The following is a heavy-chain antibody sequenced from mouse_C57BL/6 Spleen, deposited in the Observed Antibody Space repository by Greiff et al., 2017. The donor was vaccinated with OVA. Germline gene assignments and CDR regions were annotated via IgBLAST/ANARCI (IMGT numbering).Heavy chain of an antibody. J-gene: IGHJ1*03. CDR2: IDPSDSYT. CDR1: GYTFPSYW. V-gene: IGHV1-69*01. Sequence: VQLQQPGAELVMPGASVKLSCKASGYTFPSYWMHWVKQRPGQGLEWIGEIDPSDSYTNYNQKFKGKSTLTVDKSSSTAYMQLSSLTSEDSAVYYCARWDYGSSSYWYFDVWGTGTTVTVSS. CDR3: ARWDYGSSSYWYFDV. D-gene: IGHD1-1*01.